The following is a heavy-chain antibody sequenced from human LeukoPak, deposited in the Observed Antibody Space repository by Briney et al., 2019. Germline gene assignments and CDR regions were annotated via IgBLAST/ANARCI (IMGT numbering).Heavy chain of an antibody. Sequence: PVGSLRLSCAASGFTFSSYGMHWVRQAPGKGLEWVAFIRYDGSNKYYADSVKGRFTISRDNSKNTLYLQMNSLRAEDTAVYYCAKGVAATVPYFDYWGQGTLVTVSS. V-gene: IGHV3-30*02. CDR2: IRYDGSNK. CDR1: GFTFSSYG. J-gene: IGHJ4*02. CDR3: AKGVAATVPYFDY. D-gene: IGHD2-15*01.